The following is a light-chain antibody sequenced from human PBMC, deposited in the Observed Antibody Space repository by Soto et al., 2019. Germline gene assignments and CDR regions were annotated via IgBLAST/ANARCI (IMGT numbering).Light chain of an antibody. CDR3: QQLNSYG. Sequence: DIQLTQSPSFLSASVGDRVTITCRASQGISSYLAWYQQKPGKAPKLLIYAASTLQSGVPSRFSGSGSGTEFTLTISSLQPEDFATYFCQQLNSYGFGGGTKVEIK. V-gene: IGKV1-9*01. J-gene: IGKJ4*01. CDR2: AAS. CDR1: QGISSY.